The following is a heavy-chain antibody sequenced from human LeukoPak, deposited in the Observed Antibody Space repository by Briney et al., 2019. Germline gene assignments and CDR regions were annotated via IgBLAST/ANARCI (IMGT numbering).Heavy chain of an antibody. V-gene: IGHV3-21*01. J-gene: IGHJ4*02. CDR3: ARDGSGGIDY. D-gene: IGHD3-10*01. Sequence: PGGSLRLSCAASAFTFSTYIMNWDRQAPGKGLEWVSSISGSSSYIYYADSVKGRFTISGDNAKNSLYLQMNSLRAEDTAVYYCARDGSGGIDYWGQGTLVTVSS. CDR1: AFTFSTYI. CDR2: ISGSSSYI.